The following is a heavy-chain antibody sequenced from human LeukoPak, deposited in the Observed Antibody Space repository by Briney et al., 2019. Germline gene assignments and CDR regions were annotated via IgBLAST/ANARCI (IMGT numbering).Heavy chain of an antibody. V-gene: IGHV4-59*08. Sequence: SETLSLTCTVSGGSISSYYWSWIRQPPGKGLEWIGYIYYSGSTNYNPSLKSRVTISVDTSKNQFSLKLSSVTAADTAVYYCARRGYSYGYYNFDYWGQGTLVTVSS. CDR2: IYYSGST. CDR1: GGSISSYY. D-gene: IGHD5-18*01. J-gene: IGHJ4*02. CDR3: ARRGYSYGYYNFDY.